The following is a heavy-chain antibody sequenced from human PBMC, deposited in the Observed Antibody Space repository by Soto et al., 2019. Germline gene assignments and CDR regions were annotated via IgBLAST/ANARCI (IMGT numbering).Heavy chain of an antibody. CDR3: AKKGGSSGWYGIEDY. CDR1: GFTFSSYS. V-gene: IGHV3-23*01. D-gene: IGHD6-19*01. J-gene: IGHJ4*02. Sequence: EVQLLESGGGLVQPGGSLRLSCAASGFTFSSYSMSWVRQAPGKGLEWVSGFRTSGDGGTTYYADSVKGRFTISRDNSKNTLYLQMNSLRAEDTAVYYCAKKGGSSGWYGIEDYWGQGTLVTVSS. CDR2: FRTSGDGGTT.